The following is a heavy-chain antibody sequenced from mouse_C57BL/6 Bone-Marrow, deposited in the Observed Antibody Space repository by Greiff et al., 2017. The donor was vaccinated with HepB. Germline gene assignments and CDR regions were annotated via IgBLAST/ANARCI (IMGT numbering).Heavy chain of an antibody. J-gene: IGHJ1*03. CDR2: ISNGGGST. D-gene: IGHD2-4*01. CDR1: GFTFSDYY. V-gene: IGHV5-12*01. CDR3: ARLTFYYDYDWGWYFDV. Sequence: DVHLVESGGGLVQPGGSLKLSCAASGFTFSDYYMYWVRQIPETRLEWVAYISNGGGSTYYPDTVKGRFTISRDNAKNTLYLQMSRLKSEDTAMYYFARLTFYYDYDWGWYFDVWGTGTTVTVSS.